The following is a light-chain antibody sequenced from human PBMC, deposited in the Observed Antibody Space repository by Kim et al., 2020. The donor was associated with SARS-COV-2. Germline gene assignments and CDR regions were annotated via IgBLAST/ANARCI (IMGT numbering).Light chain of an antibody. V-gene: IGKV3-15*01. Sequence: VSPWQSITLPCRASQSICDNVAWYQQKPGQAPRRVMYVASTRATGIPARFSGSGSGTEFTLTISGLQSEDFAVYYCQQYNHWPPYTFGQGTKLEI. CDR1: QSICDN. CDR2: VAS. J-gene: IGKJ2*01. CDR3: QQYNHWPPYT.